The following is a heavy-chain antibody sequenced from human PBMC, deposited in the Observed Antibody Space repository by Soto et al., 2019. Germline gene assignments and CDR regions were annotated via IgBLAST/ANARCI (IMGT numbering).Heavy chain of an antibody. J-gene: IGHJ3*02. CDR1: GGSISSGDYY. Sequence: SETLSVTCTVSGGSISSGDYYWSWIRQPPGKGLEWIGYIYYSGSTYYNPSLKSRVTISVDTSKNHFSLKLTSVTAADTAVYYCARPSSSTVTTGATFDIWGQGTMVTVSS. V-gene: IGHV4-30-4*01. CDR2: IYYSGST. CDR3: ARPSSSTVTTGATFDI. D-gene: IGHD4-17*01.